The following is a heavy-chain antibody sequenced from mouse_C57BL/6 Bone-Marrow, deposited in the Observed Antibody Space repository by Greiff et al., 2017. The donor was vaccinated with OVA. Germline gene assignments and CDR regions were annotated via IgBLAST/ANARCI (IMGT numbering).Heavy chain of an antibody. CDR1: GYTFTSYG. Sequence: QVQLQQSGAELARPGASVKLSCKASGYTFTSYGISWVKQRTGQGLEWIGEIYPRSGNTYYNEKFKGKATLTADKSSSTAYMELRSLTSEDSAVYFCARWYYYGKDFDYWGQGTTLTVSS. V-gene: IGHV1-81*01. CDR3: ARWYYYGKDFDY. CDR2: IYPRSGNT. J-gene: IGHJ2*01. D-gene: IGHD1-1*01.